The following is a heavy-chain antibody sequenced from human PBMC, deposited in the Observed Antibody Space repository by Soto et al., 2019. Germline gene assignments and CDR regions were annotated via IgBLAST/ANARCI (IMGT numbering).Heavy chain of an antibody. CDR3: AREYTAMAPRGYYYGMDV. Sequence: QVQLQESGPGLVKPSQTLSLTCTVSGGSISSGDYYWSWIRQPPGKGLEWIGYIYYSGSTYYNPSLKSRVTKSVDTSKNQFSLKLRSVTAADTAVYYCAREYTAMAPRGYYYGMDVWGQGTTVTVSS. D-gene: IGHD5-18*01. CDR1: GGSISSGDYY. V-gene: IGHV4-30-4*01. J-gene: IGHJ6*02. CDR2: IYYSGST.